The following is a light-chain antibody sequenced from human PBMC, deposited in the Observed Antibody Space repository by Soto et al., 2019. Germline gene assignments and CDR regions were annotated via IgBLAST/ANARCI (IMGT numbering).Light chain of an antibody. CDR3: SSYAGSNAHVV. J-gene: IGLJ2*01. CDR1: SSDVGGYNY. V-gene: IGLV2-8*01. Sequence: QSALTQPPSASGSPGQSVTISCTGTSSDVGGYNYVSWYQQHPGKAPKLMIYEVSKRPSGVPDRFSGSKSGNTASLTVFGLQAEDEADYYCSSYAGSNAHVVFGGGTKLTVL. CDR2: EVS.